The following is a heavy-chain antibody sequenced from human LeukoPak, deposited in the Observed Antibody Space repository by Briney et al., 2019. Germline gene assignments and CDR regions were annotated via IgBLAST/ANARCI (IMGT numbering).Heavy chain of an antibody. CDR1: GFTFSSYA. J-gene: IGHJ4*02. D-gene: IGHD1-26*01. Sequence: GGSLRLSCAASGFTFSSYAMHWVRQAPGKGLEWVALISYDGSNKYFADSVKGQFTISRDNSKNTLYLQMNSLRAEDTAVYYCARDRFYASGSYFGTFDYWGQGILVTVSS. CDR2: ISYDGSNK. V-gene: IGHV3-30*04. CDR3: ARDRFYASGSYFGTFDY.